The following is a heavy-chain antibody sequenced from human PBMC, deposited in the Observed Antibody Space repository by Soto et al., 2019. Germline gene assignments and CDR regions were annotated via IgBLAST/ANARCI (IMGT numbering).Heavy chain of an antibody. J-gene: IGHJ4*02. D-gene: IGHD1-26*01. CDR3: ARHDELELLPLDY. CDR1: GFTFSSYA. V-gene: IGHV3-30-3*01. Sequence: QVQLVESGGGVVQPGRSLRLSCAASGFTFSSYAMHWVRQAPGKGLEWVAVISYDGSNKYYADSVKGRFTISRDNSKNTLYLQMNSLRAEDTAVYYCARHDELELLPLDYWGQGTLVTVSS. CDR2: ISYDGSNK.